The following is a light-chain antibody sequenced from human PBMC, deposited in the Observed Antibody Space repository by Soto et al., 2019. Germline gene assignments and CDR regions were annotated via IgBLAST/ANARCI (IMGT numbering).Light chain of an antibody. J-gene: IGLJ2*01. V-gene: IGLV2-14*01. CDR2: DIS. Sequence: QSALTQPASASGSPGQSITISCTGTSSDVGGYNYVSCYQQHPGKAPKLMIYDISNRPSGVSNRFSGAKSGNTASLTISGLQAEDEADYYCSSYTSSSTDHVLFGGGTKLTVL. CDR3: SSYTSSSTDHVL. CDR1: SSDVGGYNY.